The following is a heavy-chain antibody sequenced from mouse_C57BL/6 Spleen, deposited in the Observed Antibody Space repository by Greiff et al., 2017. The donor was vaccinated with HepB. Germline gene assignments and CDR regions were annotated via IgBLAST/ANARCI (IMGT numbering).Heavy chain of an antibody. V-gene: IGHV1-82*01. CDR2: IYPGDGDT. D-gene: IGHD1-1*01. J-gene: IGHJ3*01. CDR1: GYAFSSSW. CDR3: ARGDYGSSWFAY. Sequence: QVQLQQSGPELVKPGASVKISCKASGYAFSSSWMNWVKQRPGKGLEWIGRIYPGDGDTNYNGKFKGKATLTADKSSSTAYMQLSSLTSEDSAVYFCARGDYGSSWFAYWGQGTLVTVTA.